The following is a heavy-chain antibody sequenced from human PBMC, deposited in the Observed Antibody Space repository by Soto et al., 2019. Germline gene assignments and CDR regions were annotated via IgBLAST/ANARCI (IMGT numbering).Heavy chain of an antibody. Sequence: GGSLRLSCAASGFTFSSYAMSWVRQAPGKGLEWVSAISGSGGSTYYADSVKGRFTISRDNSKNTLYLQMNSLRAEDTAVYYCAKRASQQLVPYYYYGMDVWGQGTTVTVSS. CDR1: GFTFSSYA. V-gene: IGHV3-23*01. D-gene: IGHD6-13*01. J-gene: IGHJ6*02. CDR3: AKRASQQLVPYYYYGMDV. CDR2: ISGSGGST.